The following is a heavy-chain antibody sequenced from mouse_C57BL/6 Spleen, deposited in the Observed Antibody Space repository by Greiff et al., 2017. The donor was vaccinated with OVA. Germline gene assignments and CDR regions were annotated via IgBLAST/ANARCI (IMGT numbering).Heavy chain of an antibody. D-gene: IGHD2-5*01. V-gene: IGHV1-7*01. J-gene: IGHJ4*01. Sequence: QVQLKESGAELAKPGASVKLSCKASGYTFPSYWMHWVKQRPGQGLEWIGYINPSSGYTKYNQKFKDKDTLTADKSSSTAYMQLSSLPYEDSAVYYCAEDSNVHMDDWGKGTSVTVSS. CDR3: AEDSNVHMDD. CDR1: GYTFPSYW. CDR2: INPSSGYT.